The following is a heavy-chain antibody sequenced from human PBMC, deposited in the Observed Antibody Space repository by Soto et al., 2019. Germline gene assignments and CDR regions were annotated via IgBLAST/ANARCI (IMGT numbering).Heavy chain of an antibody. J-gene: IGHJ5*02. CDR3: ARVPTGSYYPNWFDP. V-gene: IGHV1-8*01. Sequence: ASVKVSCKATGYTFTSYDINWVRQATGQGFEWMGWMNPNSGNTGYAQKFQGRVTMTRDTSITTAYMELSSLRSEDTAVYYCARVPTGSYYPNWFDPWGQGTLVTVSS. CDR1: GYTFTSYD. D-gene: IGHD3-10*01. CDR2: MNPNSGNT.